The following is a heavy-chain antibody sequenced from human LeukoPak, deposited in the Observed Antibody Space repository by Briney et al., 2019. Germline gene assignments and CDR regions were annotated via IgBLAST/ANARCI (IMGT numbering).Heavy chain of an antibody. CDR3: ARDSGYDSNWFDP. J-gene: IGHJ5*02. D-gene: IGHD5-12*01. CDR2: IIPIFGTA. Sequence: ASVKVSCKASGGTFSSYAISWVRQAPGQGLEWMGGIIPIFGTANYAQKFQGRVAITADESTSTAYMELSSLRSEDTAVYYCARDSGYDSNWFDPWGQGTLVTVSS. CDR1: GGTFSSYA. V-gene: IGHV1-69*13.